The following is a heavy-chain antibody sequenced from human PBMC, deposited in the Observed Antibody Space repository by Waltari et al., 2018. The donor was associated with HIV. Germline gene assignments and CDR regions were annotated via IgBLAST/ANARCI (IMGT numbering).Heavy chain of an antibody. CDR1: GFTFSSYG. V-gene: IGHV3-48*02. CDR3: ARLQTWFDY. J-gene: IGHJ4*02. Sequence: EVQLVESGGGLVQPGGSLRLSCAASGFTFSSYGMNWVRQAPGSGMGWVAHIGSTGRTTHYADSVKGRFTISRDDAKNSLYLQANSLRDEDTGVYFCARLQTWFDYWGQGTLVAVSS. CDR2: IGSTGRTT.